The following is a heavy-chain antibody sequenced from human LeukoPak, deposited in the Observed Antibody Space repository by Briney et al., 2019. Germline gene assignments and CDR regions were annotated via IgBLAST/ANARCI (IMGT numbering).Heavy chain of an antibody. CDR3: ARAGRRITMVRDAFDI. CDR2: INHSGST. CDR1: GGSFSGYY. D-gene: IGHD3-10*01. V-gene: IGHV4-34*01. J-gene: IGHJ3*02. Sequence: SETLSLTCAVYGGSFSGYYWSWIRQPPGKGLEWIGEINHSGSTNYNPSLKSRVTISVDTSKKQFSLKLSSVTAADTAVYYCARAGRRITMVRDAFDIWGQGTMVTVSS.